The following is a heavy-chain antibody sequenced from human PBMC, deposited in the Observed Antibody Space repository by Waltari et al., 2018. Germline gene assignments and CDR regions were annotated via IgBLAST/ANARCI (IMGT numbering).Heavy chain of an antibody. V-gene: IGHV3-74*01. J-gene: IGHJ5*02. CDR3: ARRGDWSGNWFDP. Sequence: EVQLVESGGNLVQPGESLRLSCAASGFTFSRSWMHWFRQGPGKGLVWVSRSNSDGTSIGYADSVKGRFTISRDNAKNTLYLQMKSLKASDTAMYYCARRGDWSGNWFDPWGQGTLVTVSS. CDR2: SNSDGTSI. CDR1: GFTFSRSW. D-gene: IGHD3-3*01.